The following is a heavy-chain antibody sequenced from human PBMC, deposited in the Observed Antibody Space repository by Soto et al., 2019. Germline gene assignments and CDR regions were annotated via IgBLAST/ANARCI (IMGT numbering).Heavy chain of an antibody. Sequence: GGSLRLSCVTSGFTFTKYSVNWVRQAPGKGLERVSYISYSGETKYYADSLKGRYAISRDDAKNSVYLQMNSLRDEDTAFYYCVRGVVVVVGSTAENFDHWGQGTLVTVSS. CDR2: ISYSGETK. D-gene: IGHD2-15*01. CDR3: VRGVVVVVGSTAENFDH. J-gene: IGHJ4*02. V-gene: IGHV3-48*02. CDR1: GFTFTKYS.